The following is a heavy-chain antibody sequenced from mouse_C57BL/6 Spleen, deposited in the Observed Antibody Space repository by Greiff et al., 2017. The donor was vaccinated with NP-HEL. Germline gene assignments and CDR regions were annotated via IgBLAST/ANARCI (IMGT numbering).Heavy chain of an antibody. J-gene: IGHJ2*01. Sequence: EVQLQQSGPVLVKPGASVKMSCKASGYTFTDYYMNWVKQSHGKSLEWIGVINPYNGGTSYNQKFKGKATLTVDKSSSTAYMELNSLTSEDSAVYYCARNDGSSYYFDYWGQGTTLTVSS. CDR1: GYTFTDYY. CDR3: ARNDGSSYYFDY. D-gene: IGHD1-1*01. V-gene: IGHV1-19*01. CDR2: INPYNGGT.